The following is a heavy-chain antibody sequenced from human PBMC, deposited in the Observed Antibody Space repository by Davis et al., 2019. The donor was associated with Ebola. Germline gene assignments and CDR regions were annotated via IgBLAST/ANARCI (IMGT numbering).Heavy chain of an antibody. V-gene: IGHV4-34*01. J-gene: IGHJ5*02. CDR1: GGSFSDYF. CDR2: ISHGGVS. CDR3: ARTAKTSVSPLGLGYTYFDP. D-gene: IGHD5-18*01. Sequence: SETLSLTCAVYGGSFSDYFWSWIRQSPRKGLEWIGKISHGGVSDYNPSLRSRVTISVDTSKNQFSLKMSSVTAADAAVYYCARTAKTSVSPLGLGYTYFDPWSQGTLVTVSS.